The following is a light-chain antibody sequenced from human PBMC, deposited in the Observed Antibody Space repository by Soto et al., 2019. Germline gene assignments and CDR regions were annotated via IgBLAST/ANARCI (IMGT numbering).Light chain of an antibody. Sequence: EIVMTQSPATLSVSPGERATLSCRASQSVSSNLAWYQQIPGQAPRLLMYGASSRATGIPARFSGSGSGTEFTLTISGLQSEDFAVYYCQQYNNWPLTFGGGTKVDIK. CDR3: QQYNNWPLT. CDR2: GAS. CDR1: QSVSSN. V-gene: IGKV3-15*01. J-gene: IGKJ4*01.